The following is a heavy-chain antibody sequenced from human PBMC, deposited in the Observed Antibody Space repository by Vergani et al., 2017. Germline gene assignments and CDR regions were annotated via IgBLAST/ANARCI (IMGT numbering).Heavy chain of an antibody. CDR3: ATSKVTTHYYSVMDV. J-gene: IGHJ6*02. CDR1: GFTFSTYS. V-gene: IGHV3-21*01. Sequence: EVQLVESGGGLVKPGGSLRLSCGASGFTFSTYSMIWVRQAPGKGLEWVSSISSSSSYIYWADSVKGRFTISRDNAKNSLYLQMNSLRAEDTAVYYCATSKVTTHYYSVMDVWGRGTTVNVSS. D-gene: IGHD4-17*01. CDR2: ISSSSSYI.